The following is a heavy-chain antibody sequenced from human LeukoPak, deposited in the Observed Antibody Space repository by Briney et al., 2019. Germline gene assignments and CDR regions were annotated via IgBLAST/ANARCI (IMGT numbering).Heavy chain of an antibody. CDR2: IIPIFGTA. J-gene: IGHJ5*02. Sequence: SVKVSCKASGGTFSSYAISWVRQAPGQGLEWMGGIIPIFGTANYAQKFQGRVTITTDESTSTAYMELSSLRSEDTAVYYCARDGGRDSSGYWFPRWFDPWGQGTLVTVSS. V-gene: IGHV1-69*05. CDR1: GGTFSSYA. D-gene: IGHD3-22*01. CDR3: ARDGGRDSSGYWFPRWFDP.